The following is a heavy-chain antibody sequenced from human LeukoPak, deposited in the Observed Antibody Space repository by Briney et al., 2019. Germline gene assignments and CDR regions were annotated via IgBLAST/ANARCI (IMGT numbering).Heavy chain of an antibody. CDR2: IIPILGIA. J-gene: IGHJ4*02. D-gene: IGHD6-19*01. V-gene: IGHV1-69*02. CDR3: ARGIDSSGVDY. CDR1: GGTFSSYT. Sequence: SVKVSCXASGGTFSSYTISWVRQARGQGLEWMARIIPILGIANYAQKFQGRVTITADKSTSTAYMELSSLRSEDTAVYYCARGIDSSGVDYWGQGTLVTVSS.